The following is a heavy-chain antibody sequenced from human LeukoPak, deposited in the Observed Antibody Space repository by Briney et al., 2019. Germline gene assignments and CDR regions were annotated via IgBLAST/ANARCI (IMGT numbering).Heavy chain of an antibody. Sequence: GGSLRLSCAASGFTFSNAWMSWIRQAPGKGLEWVSSISRSGSTKYYADSVKGRFTISRDNAKNSLFLQMSSLRAEDTAVYYCARVLRYCSGGNCYSGGLGYMDVWGKGTTVTISS. V-gene: IGHV3-11*01. CDR1: GFTFSNAW. D-gene: IGHD2-15*01. J-gene: IGHJ6*03. CDR2: ISRSGSTK. CDR3: ARVLRYCSGGNCYSGGLGYMDV.